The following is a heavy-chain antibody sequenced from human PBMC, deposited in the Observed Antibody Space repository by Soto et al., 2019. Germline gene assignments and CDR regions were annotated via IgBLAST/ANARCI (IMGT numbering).Heavy chain of an antibody. V-gene: IGHV3-23*01. CDR2: ITGGGST. CDR3: AKDAVYNDGLWLVSD. CDR1: GFSFNYA. D-gene: IGHD2-21*01. J-gene: IGHJ4*02. Sequence: GGSLRLSCVVSGFSFNYAIIWVRQAPGKGQEWVSGITGGGSTEYAASVKGRFTISRDNSKNTVHLQMNSLRAGDTAMYYCAKDAVYNDGLWLVSDWGQGTLVTVSS.